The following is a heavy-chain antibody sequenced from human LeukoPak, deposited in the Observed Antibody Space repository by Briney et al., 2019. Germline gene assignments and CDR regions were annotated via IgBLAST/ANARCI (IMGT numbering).Heavy chain of an antibody. CDR3: AKAMRGSALVFDY. J-gene: IGHJ4*02. V-gene: IGHV3-21*04. D-gene: IGHD2-15*01. Sequence: PGGSLRLSCAASGFTFSSYSMNWVRQAPGKGLEWVSSISSSSSYIYYADSVKGRFTISRDNAKNTLYLQMNSLGAEDTAVFYCAKAMRGSALVFDYWGQGTLVTVSS. CDR1: GFTFSSYS. CDR2: ISSSSSYI.